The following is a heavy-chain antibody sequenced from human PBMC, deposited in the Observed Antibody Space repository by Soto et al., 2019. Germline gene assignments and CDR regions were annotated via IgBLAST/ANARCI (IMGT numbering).Heavy chain of an antibody. D-gene: IGHD6-19*01. CDR2: VSGSSGRT. V-gene: IGHV3-23*01. J-gene: IGHJ1*01. CDR3: ARDRIAVAGNPEYFQH. Sequence: PGGSMRLSCAASGFTFSTYAMAWVRQRPGKGLEWVSGVSGSSGRTNHADSVKGRFTVSRDNSKNTLYLQMNSLRAEDTAVYYCARDRIAVAGNPEYFQHWGQGTLVTVSS. CDR1: GFTFSTYA.